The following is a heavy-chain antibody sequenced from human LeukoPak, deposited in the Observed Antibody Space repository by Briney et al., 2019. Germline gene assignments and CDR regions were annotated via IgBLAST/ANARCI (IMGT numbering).Heavy chain of an antibody. CDR3: ARVSHYYDSSGYYYVRAFDI. CDR2: INHSGST. Sequence: SETLSLTCAVYGGSFSGYYWTWIRQPPGKGLEWIGEINHSGSTNYNPSLKSRVTISIDTSKNRFSLKLNSVTAADTAVYYCARVSHYYDSSGYYYVRAFDIWGQGTMVTVSS. CDR1: GGSFSGYY. V-gene: IGHV4-34*01. D-gene: IGHD3-22*01. J-gene: IGHJ3*02.